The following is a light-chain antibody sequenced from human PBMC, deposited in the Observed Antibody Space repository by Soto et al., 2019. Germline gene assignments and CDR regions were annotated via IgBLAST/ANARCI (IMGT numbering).Light chain of an antibody. CDR3: QQYGTSPPTT. CDR1: QGVTSNY. V-gene: IGKV3-20*01. J-gene: IGKJ5*01. Sequence: EIVLTQSPGTLSLSPGERATLSCRASQGVTSNYLAWYQQRPGQAPRLLIYGASNRATGIPDRFSGGGSGTDFTLTISRLEPEDFAMYYCQQYGTSPPTTFGQGTRLE. CDR2: GAS.